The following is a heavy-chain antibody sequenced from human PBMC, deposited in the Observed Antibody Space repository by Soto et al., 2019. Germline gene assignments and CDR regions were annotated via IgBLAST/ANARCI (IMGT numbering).Heavy chain of an antibody. D-gene: IGHD7-27*01. J-gene: IGHJ2*01. Sequence: EVQLLESGGGLVQPGGSLRLSCAGSGFTFINYAMNSVRQAPGKGLEWVSSISGGGDAEFFGDSVRGRFTTSRDNSKNTVTLQLISLGVGDTAVYYCARKILGSTTRPDYWYFDLWGRGTLVTVSS. CDR1: GFTFINYA. CDR2: ISGGGDAE. V-gene: IGHV3-23*01. CDR3: ARKILGSTTRPDYWYFDL.